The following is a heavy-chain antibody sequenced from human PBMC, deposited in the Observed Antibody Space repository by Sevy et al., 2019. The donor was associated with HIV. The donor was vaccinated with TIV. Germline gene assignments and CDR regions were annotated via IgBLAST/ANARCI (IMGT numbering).Heavy chain of an antibody. CDR2: IYYSGST. J-gene: IGHJ5*02. V-gene: IGHV4-39*01. CDR1: GGSISSSSYY. Sequence: SETLSLTCTVSGGSISSSSYYWGWIRQPPGKGLEWIGSIYYSGSTYYNPSLKSRVTISVDTSKNQVSLKLSSVTAADTAVYYCAVITSFGGVTYNWFDPWGQGTLVTVSS. D-gene: IGHD3-3*01. CDR3: AVITSFGGVTYNWFDP.